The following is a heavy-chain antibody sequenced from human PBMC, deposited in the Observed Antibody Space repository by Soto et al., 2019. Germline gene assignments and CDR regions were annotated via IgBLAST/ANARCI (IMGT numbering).Heavy chain of an antibody. CDR1: GYSFTDYY. D-gene: IGHD3-16*01. CDR2: INPTDGSA. V-gene: IGHV1-46*01. J-gene: IGHJ4*02. Sequence: QVHLVQSGAEVKMPGASVKVSCKASGYSFTDYYMHWVRQAPGQGLEWMGVINPTDGSATYAQNFQGSLTMTRDTSMRTVYMEVTRLRPEDTAVYYCATLGGSYDWGQGTLLTVSS. CDR3: ATLGGSYD.